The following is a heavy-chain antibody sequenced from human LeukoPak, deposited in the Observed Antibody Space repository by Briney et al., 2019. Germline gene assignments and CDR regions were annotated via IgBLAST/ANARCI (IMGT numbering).Heavy chain of an antibody. CDR3: AREAIMAAAGMEFDY. D-gene: IGHD6-13*01. CDR2: ISYDGSNK. V-gene: IGHV3-30-3*01. CDR1: GFTFSSYA. J-gene: IGHJ4*02. Sequence: GGSLRLSCAASGFTFSSYAMHWVRQAPGKGLEWVAVISYDGSNKYYADSVKGRFTISRDNSKNTLYLQMNSLRAEDTAVYYCAREAIMAAAGMEFDYWGQGTLVTVSS.